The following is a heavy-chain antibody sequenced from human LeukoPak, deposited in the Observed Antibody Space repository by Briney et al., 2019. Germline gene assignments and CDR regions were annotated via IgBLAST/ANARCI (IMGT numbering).Heavy chain of an antibody. J-gene: IGHJ5*02. CDR1: GGSFSGYY. Sequence: PSETLSLXCAVYGGSFSGYYWSWIRQPPGKGLEWIGEINHSGSTNYNPSLRSRVTISVDTSKNQFSLKLSSVTAADTAVYYCARGSLRFLEWSQRCNWFDPWGQGTLVTVSS. D-gene: IGHD3-3*01. CDR2: INHSGST. CDR3: ARGSLRFLEWSQRCNWFDP. V-gene: IGHV4-34*01.